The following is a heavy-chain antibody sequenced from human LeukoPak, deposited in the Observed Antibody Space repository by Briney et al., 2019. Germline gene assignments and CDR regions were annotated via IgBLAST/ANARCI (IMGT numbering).Heavy chain of an antibody. J-gene: IGHJ4*02. CDR3: ARHVRDGYNSIVPFDY. D-gene: IGHD5-24*01. CDR2: IYYSGST. V-gene: IGHV4-39*01. Sequence: SETLSLTCTVSGGSFSSSSYYWGWLRQPPGKGLEWIGSIYYSGSTYYNPSLKSRATISVNTSKNQFSLKLSSVTAADTAVYYCARHVRDGYNSIVPFDYWGQGTLVTVSS. CDR1: GGSFSSSSYY.